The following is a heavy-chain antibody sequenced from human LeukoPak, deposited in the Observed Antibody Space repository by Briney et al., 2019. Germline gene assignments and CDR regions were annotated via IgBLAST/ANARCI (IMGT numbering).Heavy chain of an antibody. CDR2: IYYSGST. CDR3: ARVGAWYSSGWYYFDY. V-gene: IGHV4-59*01. J-gene: IGHJ4*02. CDR1: GGSMKNSF. Sequence: PSETLSLTCSVSGGSMKNSFWSWIRQPPGKGLEWIGYIYYSGSTNYNPSLKSRVTISADTSNNQFSLKLNSVTAADTAVYYCARVGAWYSSGWYYFDYWGQGTLVTVSS. D-gene: IGHD6-19*01.